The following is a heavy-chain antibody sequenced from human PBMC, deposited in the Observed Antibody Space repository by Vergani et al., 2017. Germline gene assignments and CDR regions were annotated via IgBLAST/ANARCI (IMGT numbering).Heavy chain of an antibody. CDR1: GYTFTSYD. D-gene: IGHD4-11*01. CDR3: ARALSKRLQWSFVY. CDR2: MNPNSGNT. J-gene: IGHJ4*02. Sequence: QVQLVQSGAEVKTPGASVKVSCKASGYTFTSYDINWVRQATGQGLEWMGWMNPNSGNTGDAQKFQGRVTITRNTSISTAYMELSSLRSQDTAVYYCARALSKRLQWSFVYWGQGTLVTVSS. V-gene: IGHV1-8*03.